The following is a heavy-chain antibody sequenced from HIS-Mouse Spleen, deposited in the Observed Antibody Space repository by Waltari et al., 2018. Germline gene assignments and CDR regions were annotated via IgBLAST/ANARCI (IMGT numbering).Heavy chain of an antibody. CDR2: IYYSGST. CDR1: GGSISSSSYY. J-gene: IGHJ2*01. CDR3: AREIPYSSSWYDWYFDL. V-gene: IGHV4-39*07. Sequence: QLQLQESGPGLVKPSETLSLTCTVSGGSISSSSYYWGWIRQPPGKGLEWIGSIYYSGSTYYNTSLKSRVTISVDTSTNQFSRKLSAVTAADTAVYYCAREIPYSSSWYDWYFDLWGRGTLVTVSS. D-gene: IGHD6-13*01.